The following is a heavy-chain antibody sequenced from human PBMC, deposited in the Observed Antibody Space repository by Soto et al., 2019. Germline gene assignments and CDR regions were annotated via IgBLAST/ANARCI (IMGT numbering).Heavy chain of an antibody. Sequence: ASVKVSCKASGGTFSSYAISWVRQAPGQGLEWMGGIIPIFGIANYAQKFQGRVTITADESTSTAYMELSSLTAGDTAVYYCAKGPHSASGYYYMDVWGKGTTVTVSS. D-gene: IGHD3-10*01. CDR1: GGTFSSYA. CDR3: AKGPHSASGYYYMDV. V-gene: IGHV1-69*13. CDR2: IIPIFGIA. J-gene: IGHJ6*03.